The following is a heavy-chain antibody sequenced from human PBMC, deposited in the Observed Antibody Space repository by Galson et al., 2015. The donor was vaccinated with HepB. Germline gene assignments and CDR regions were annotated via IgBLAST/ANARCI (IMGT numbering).Heavy chain of an antibody. V-gene: IGHV4-59*01. Sequence: ETLSLTCTVSGASISYYHWSWIRQPPGQGLEWIGYFYYSGSTNYNPSLKSRVTMSIDTSKNQFSLNLTSVTAADTAVYYCARVPYYSSGWYYFDHWGQGTLVTVSS. CDR1: GASISYYH. CDR2: FYYSGST. CDR3: ARVPYYSSGWYYFDH. J-gene: IGHJ4*02. D-gene: IGHD6-19*01.